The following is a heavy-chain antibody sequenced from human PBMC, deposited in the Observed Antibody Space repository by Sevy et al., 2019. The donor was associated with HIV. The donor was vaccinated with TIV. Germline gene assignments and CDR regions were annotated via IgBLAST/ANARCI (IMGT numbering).Heavy chain of an antibody. J-gene: IGHJ5*02. CDR3: ARDGDILTGSLNWFDP. CDR1: GYSISSGYY. Sequence: SETLSLTCAVSGYSISSGYYWGWIRQPPGKGLEWIGSIYHSGSTYYNPSLKSRVTISVDTSKNQFSLKLSSVTAADTAVYYCARDGDILTGSLNWFDPWGQGTLVTVSS. D-gene: IGHD3-9*01. CDR2: IYHSGST. V-gene: IGHV4-38-2*02.